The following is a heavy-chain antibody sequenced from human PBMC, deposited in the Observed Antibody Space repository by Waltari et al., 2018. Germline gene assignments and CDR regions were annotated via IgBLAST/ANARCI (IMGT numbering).Heavy chain of an antibody. CDR1: GYHFLNYG. D-gene: IGHD3-10*01. J-gene: IGHJ4*02. V-gene: IGHV1-18*01. CDR3: VRDRMYSTSWFAFES. Sequence: QAQLVQSGAEVKKPGASVKVSCTTSGYHFLNYGISWVRQAPGRGLEWMGWINGYNGNTKYAQKFQGRVTVTTDTSTSTAYMELRSLTSDDAALYYCVRDRMYSTSWFAFESWGQGTLVTVTS. CDR2: INGYNGNT.